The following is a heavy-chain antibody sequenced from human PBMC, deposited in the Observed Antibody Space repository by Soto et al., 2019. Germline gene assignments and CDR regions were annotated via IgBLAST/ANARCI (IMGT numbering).Heavy chain of an antibody. D-gene: IGHD2-21*02. Sequence: QVQLVESGGGVVQPGRSLRLSCAASGFTFSSYGMHWVRQAPGKGLEWVAVIWYDGSNKYYADSVKGRFTISRDNSKNTLYLQMNSPRSEDTAVYYCARDPGHIVVVTANVDYWGQGTLVTVSS. V-gene: IGHV3-33*01. CDR2: IWYDGSNK. CDR3: ARDPGHIVVVTANVDY. CDR1: GFTFSSYG. J-gene: IGHJ4*02.